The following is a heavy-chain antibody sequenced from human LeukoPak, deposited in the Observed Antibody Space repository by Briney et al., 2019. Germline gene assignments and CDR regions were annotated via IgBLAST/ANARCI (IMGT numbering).Heavy chain of an antibody. CDR3: ARVRNAGYSSGWTRNYFDY. J-gene: IGHJ4*02. V-gene: IGHV3-30*03. CDR1: GFTFNTYD. CDR2: ISYDGGNK. Sequence: GGSLRLSCVASGFTFNTYDMYWVRQAPGKGLEWVAVISYDGGNKYYADSVKGRFTISRDNSKNTLYLQMNSLRPEDTAVYYCARVRNAGYSSGWTRNYFDYWGQGTLVTVSS. D-gene: IGHD6-19*01.